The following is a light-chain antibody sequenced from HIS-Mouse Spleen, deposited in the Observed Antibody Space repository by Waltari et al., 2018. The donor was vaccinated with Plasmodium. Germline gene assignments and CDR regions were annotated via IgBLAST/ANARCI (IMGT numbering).Light chain of an antibody. J-gene: IGKJ3*01. CDR2: GAS. CDR3: QQYNNWSFT. CDR1: QSVLCN. V-gene: IGKV3-15*01. Sequence: EIVMTNSPATQFVSPGETASLSCRACQSVLCNLPWYQQKAGQAPRLLIYGASTRTTGIPARFSGSGSGTEFTLTISSLQSEDFAVYYCQQYNNWSFTFGPGTKVDIK.